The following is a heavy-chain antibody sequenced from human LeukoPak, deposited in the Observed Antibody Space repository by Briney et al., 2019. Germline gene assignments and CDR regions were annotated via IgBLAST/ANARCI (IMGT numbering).Heavy chain of an antibody. D-gene: IGHD4-17*01. Sequence: ASVKVSCKASGYTFTSYYMHWVRQAPGQGLEWMGWINPNSGGTNYAQKFQGRVTMTRDTSISTAYMELSRLRSDDTAVYYCARDTDHGDYWFDPWGQGTLVTVSS. CDR3: ARDTDHGDYWFDP. V-gene: IGHV1-2*02. CDR2: INPNSGGT. J-gene: IGHJ5*02. CDR1: GYTFTSYY.